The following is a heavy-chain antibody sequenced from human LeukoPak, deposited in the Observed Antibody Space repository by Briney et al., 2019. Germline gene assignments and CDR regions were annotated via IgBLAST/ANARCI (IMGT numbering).Heavy chain of an antibody. V-gene: IGHV3-64*01. J-gene: IGHJ6*02. CDR3: ARPIYGSADYNGMDV. CDR2: ISNNGGST. Sequence: PGGSLRLSCAASGFTFSGYTMHWVRQAPGKGLEYVSGISNNGGSTLYANSVKGRFTISRDNSKNTLYLQMGSLRADDMAVYYCARPIYGSADYNGMDVWGQGTTVTVSS. D-gene: IGHD3-10*01. CDR1: GFTFSGYT.